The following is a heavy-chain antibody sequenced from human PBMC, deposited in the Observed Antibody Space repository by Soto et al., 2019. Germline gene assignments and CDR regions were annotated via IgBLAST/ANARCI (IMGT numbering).Heavy chain of an antibody. CDR3: TKGDSSGYFDPSSGYSTPDH. D-gene: IGHD3-3*01. Sequence: EVRLFESGGGLMEPGESLRLSCAASGFIFKDFAMSWVRQAPGKGLEWVSTITTSDDITYSAASVRGRFTISRDNSAKTLFLQMSSLRGDDTATYYCTKGDSSGYFDPSSGYSTPDHWGQGTLVTVSS. CDR1: GFIFKDFA. CDR2: ITTSDDIT. V-gene: IGHV3-23*01. J-gene: IGHJ5*02.